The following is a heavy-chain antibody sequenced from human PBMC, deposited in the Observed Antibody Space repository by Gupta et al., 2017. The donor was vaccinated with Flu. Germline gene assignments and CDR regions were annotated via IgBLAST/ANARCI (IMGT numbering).Heavy chain of an antibody. Sequence: QMQLVESGGGVVQFGTSLRLSCAAPGFTYRSDGMHWVRQAPGKGRGWVADIASDGSHKDYADSVRGRFTISRDNSKNTLSLEMDSLRVEDTAVYYCAKDGPWTASCPYYCYYMDVWGKGTTVTVSS. CDR3: AKDGPWTASCPYYCYYMDV. CDR2: IASDGSHK. J-gene: IGHJ6*03. V-gene: IGHV3-30*18. CDR1: GFTYRSDG. D-gene: IGHD2-2*01.